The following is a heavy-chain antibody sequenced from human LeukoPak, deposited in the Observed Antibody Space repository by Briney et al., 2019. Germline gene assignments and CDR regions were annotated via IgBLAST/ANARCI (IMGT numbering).Heavy chain of an antibody. J-gene: IGHJ4*02. D-gene: IGHD2-8*01. V-gene: IGHV4-4*02. CDR2: ISHSGST. CDR1: GASINSSNW. CDR3: SRENGAFSPFGY. Sequence: PSETLSLTCAVSGASINSSNWWSWVRQPPGKGLEWIGEISHSGSTDYHPSLSSRVIMALDTSKNHLSLHLTSVTAADTAVYYCSRENGAFSPFGYWGQGYLVTVLS.